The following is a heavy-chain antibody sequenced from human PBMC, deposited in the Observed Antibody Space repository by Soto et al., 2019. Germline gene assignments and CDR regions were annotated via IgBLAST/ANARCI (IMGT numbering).Heavy chain of an antibody. CDR1: VDSISTVDYF. CDR2: IYKSATT. J-gene: IGHJ5*01. V-gene: IGHV4-30-4*01. D-gene: IGHD2-15*01. CDR3: ARGRYCLTGRCFPNWFDS. Sequence: SETLSVTCSVSVDSISTVDYFWAWIRQPPGQALEYIGYIYKSATTYYNPSFESRVAISLDTSKSQFSLNVTSVTAADTAVYFCARGRYCLTGRCFPNWFDSWGQGTLVTV.